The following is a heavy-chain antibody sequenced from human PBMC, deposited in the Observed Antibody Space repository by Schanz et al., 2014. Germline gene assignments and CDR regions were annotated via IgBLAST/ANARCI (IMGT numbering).Heavy chain of an antibody. CDR3: AREKRRTEVVLDH. CDR1: GFTFRDYQ. V-gene: IGHV3-11*01. Sequence: QVHLVESGGGVVQPGRSLRLSCAASGFTFRDYQMTWIRQAPGKGLEWVSYITSGSAKFYADSVKGRFTISRDNAKNSLYLQMNSLRAEDTAVYYCAREKRRTEVVLDHWGQGTLVTVS. CDR2: ITSGSAK. J-gene: IGHJ4*02.